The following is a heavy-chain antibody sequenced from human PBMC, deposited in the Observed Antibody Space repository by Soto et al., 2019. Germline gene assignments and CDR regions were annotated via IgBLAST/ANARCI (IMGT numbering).Heavy chain of an antibody. CDR1: GFTFSSYA. CDR2: ISGSGGST. CDR3: AKDALYGEGPNYYFDY. D-gene: IGHD4-17*01. J-gene: IGHJ4*02. Sequence: GGSLRLSCAASGFTFSSYAMSWVRQAPGKGLEWVSAISGSGGSTYYADSVKGRFTISRDNSKNTLYLQMNSLRAEDTAVYYCAKDALYGEGPNYYFDYWGQGTLVTVSS. V-gene: IGHV3-23*01.